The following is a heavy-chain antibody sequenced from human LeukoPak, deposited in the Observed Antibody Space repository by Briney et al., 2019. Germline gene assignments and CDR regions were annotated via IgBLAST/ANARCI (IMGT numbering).Heavy chain of an antibody. CDR3: ARGRNYYESSGFYYYFDY. CDR2: IHSSGRT. D-gene: IGHD3-22*01. J-gene: IGHJ4*02. CDR1: DGSFRGYY. Sequence: EPSETLSLTCAVSDGSFRGYYWNWIRQPPGKGLEWAGEIHSSGRTNYNPSLKGRLTLSVDTSKYQFSLKLSSVTAADTAVYYCARGRNYYESSGFYYYFDYWGQGTLVTVAS. V-gene: IGHV4-34*01.